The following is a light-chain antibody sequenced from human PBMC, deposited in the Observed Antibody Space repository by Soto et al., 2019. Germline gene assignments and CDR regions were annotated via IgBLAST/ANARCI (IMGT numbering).Light chain of an antibody. CDR3: CSYAGTDTFV. CDR1: SSDVGSYNL. J-gene: IGLJ1*01. CDR2: EGN. V-gene: IGLV2-23*01. Sequence: QSALTQPASVSGSPGQSITISCTGTSSDVGSYNLVSWYQQHPGKAPKLMIYEGNKRPSGVPNRFSGSKSANTASLTISGLQTEDEADYYCCSYAGTDTFVLGTGTKVTVL.